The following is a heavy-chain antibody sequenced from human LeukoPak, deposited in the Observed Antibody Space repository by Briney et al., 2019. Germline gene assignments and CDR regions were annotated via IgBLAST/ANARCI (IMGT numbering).Heavy chain of an antibody. J-gene: IGHJ6*02. CDR3: ARESVAIFGVVIMYYGMDV. D-gene: IGHD3-3*01. V-gene: IGHV3-21*01. Sequence: GGSLRLSCAASGFTFSSYSMNWVRQAPGKGPEWVSSISSSSSYIYYADSVKGRFTISRDNAKNSLYLQMNSLRAEDTAVYYCARESVAIFGVVIMYYGMDVWGQGTTVTVSS. CDR1: GFTFSSYS. CDR2: ISSSSSYI.